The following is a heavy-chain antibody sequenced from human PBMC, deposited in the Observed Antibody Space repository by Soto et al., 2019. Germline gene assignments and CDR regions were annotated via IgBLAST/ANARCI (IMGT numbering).Heavy chain of an antibody. CDR2: INPYSGGA. V-gene: IGHV1-2*02. CDR1: GYTFSGFY. Sequence: ASVKVSCKASGYTFSGFYIHWVRQAPGQGLEWIGWINPYSGGADLSQKFQGRVTMTRDTSISTAYMEVSSLRSDDTAVFYCARLMHYSHSGGSSHSGFDMWGQGTLVTVSS. J-gene: IGHJ3*02. CDR3: ARLMHYSHSGGSSHSGFDM. D-gene: IGHD2-21*01.